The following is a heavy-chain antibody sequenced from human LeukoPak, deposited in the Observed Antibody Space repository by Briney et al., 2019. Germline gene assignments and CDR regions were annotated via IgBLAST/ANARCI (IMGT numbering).Heavy chain of an antibody. CDR1: GFTLSSYG. V-gene: IGHV3-30*18. CDR3: AKDLQLGDIVVVPGFPMDV. Sequence: GGSLRLSCAASGFTLSSYGMHWVRQAPGKGLEWVAVISYDGSNKYYADSVKGRFTISRDNPKNTLYLQMNSLRAEDTAVYYCAKDLQLGDIVVVPGFPMDVWGKGTTVTVSS. J-gene: IGHJ6*04. D-gene: IGHD2-2*01. CDR2: ISYDGSNK.